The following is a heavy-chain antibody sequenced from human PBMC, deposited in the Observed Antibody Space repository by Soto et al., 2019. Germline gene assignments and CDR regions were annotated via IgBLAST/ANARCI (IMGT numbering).Heavy chain of an antibody. V-gene: IGHV3-49*04. Sequence: GSLRLSCTFSGFTSTDHALTWVRQAPGKGLEWVAFSTSHSYGGTTDYAASVKGRFTISRDDSKSIAYLRMNSLQIADTAIYYCARDGDYYGMDVWGQGTTVTVSS. CDR2: STSHSYGGTT. D-gene: IGHD3-3*01. J-gene: IGHJ6*02. CDR3: ARDGDYYGMDV. CDR1: GFTSTDHA.